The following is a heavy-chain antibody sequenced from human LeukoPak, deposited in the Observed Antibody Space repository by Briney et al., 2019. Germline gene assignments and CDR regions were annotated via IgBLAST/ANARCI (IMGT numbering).Heavy chain of an antibody. D-gene: IGHD5-12*01. J-gene: IGHJ4*02. CDR3: ARDLYSGYDSAAF. CDR1: AYTFSNFG. V-gene: IGHV1-18*04. CDR2: ISPYNGNT. Sequence: GASVKVSCKASAYTFSNFGISWVRQAPGQGLEWMGWISPYNGNTDYARKFQGRLTMTTDTSTSTAYMELRSLTSDDTAVYYCARDLYSGYDSAAFWGQGTLVTVSS.